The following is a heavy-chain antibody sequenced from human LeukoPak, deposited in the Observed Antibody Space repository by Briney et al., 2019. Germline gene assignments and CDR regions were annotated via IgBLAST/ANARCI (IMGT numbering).Heavy chain of an antibody. Sequence: PSETLSLTCTVSGGSISSSSYYWGWIRQPPGKGLEWIGSIYYSGSTYYNPSLKSRVTISVDTSKNQFSLKLSSATAADTAVYYCARVWELLQNWFDPWGQGTLVTVSS. CDR2: IYYSGST. V-gene: IGHV4-39*07. CDR3: ARVWELLQNWFDP. CDR1: GGSISSSSYY. J-gene: IGHJ5*02. D-gene: IGHD1-26*01.